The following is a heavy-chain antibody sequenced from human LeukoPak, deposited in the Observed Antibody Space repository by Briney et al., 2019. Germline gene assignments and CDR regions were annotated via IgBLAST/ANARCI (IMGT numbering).Heavy chain of an antibody. CDR3: AKDPRCTTPNCHEGHLVY. J-gene: IGHJ4*02. Sequence: GGSLRLSCAASGFTFSSYAMSWVRQAPGKGLEWVSVISGDSDITNYAASVKGRFTISRDNSKNSLYLQMNSLRTEDTALYYCAKDPRCTTPNCHEGHLVYSGQGTLVTVSS. CDR2: ISGDSDIT. D-gene: IGHD2/OR15-2a*01. CDR1: GFTFSSYA. V-gene: IGHV3-43*02.